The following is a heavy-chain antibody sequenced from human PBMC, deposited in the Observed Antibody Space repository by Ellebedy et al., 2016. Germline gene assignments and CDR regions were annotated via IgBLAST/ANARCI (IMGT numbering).Heavy chain of an antibody. Sequence: SETLSLTCTVSGGSISRSTYYWGWIRQPPGKGLEWIGSIYFSGSTYYNPSLKSRVTISVDTSKKQFSLRLSSVTAAETAVYYCARHQPSYGSGSYYTNYYGMDVWGQGTTVTVSS. J-gene: IGHJ6*02. V-gene: IGHV4-39*01. D-gene: IGHD3-10*01. CDR3: ARHQPSYGSGSYYTNYYGMDV. CDR2: IYFSGST. CDR1: GGSISRSTYY.